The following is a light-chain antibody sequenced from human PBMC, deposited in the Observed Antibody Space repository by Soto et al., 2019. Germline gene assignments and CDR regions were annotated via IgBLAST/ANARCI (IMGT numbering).Light chain of an antibody. Sequence: DIQLTQSPSFLSASVGDRVTITCRASQGISNYLAWYQQRPGKAPKLLIYAASTLQTGVPSRFSGSGSGTEFTHTISSLQPEDFATYHCQQLTSYPRSTFGQGTRLEIK. V-gene: IGKV1-9*01. CDR3: QQLTSYPRST. CDR1: QGISNY. CDR2: AAS. J-gene: IGKJ5*01.